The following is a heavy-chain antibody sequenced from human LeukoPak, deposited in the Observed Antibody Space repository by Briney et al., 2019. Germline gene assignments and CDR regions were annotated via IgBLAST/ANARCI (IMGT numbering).Heavy chain of an antibody. J-gene: IGHJ4*02. Sequence: SETLSLTCAVYGGSFSGYYWSWIRQPPGKGLEWIGEINHSGSTNYNPSLKSRVTISVDTSKNQFSLKLSSVTAADTAVYYCARASRYYGSGSPLDYWGQGTLVTVSS. D-gene: IGHD3-10*01. CDR3: ARASRYYGSGSPLDY. V-gene: IGHV4-34*01. CDR1: GGSFSGYY. CDR2: INHSGST.